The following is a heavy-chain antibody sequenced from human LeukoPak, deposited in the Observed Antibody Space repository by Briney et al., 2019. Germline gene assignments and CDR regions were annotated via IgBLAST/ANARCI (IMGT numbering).Heavy chain of an antibody. CDR2: INQRGSAI. CDR1: GFTFRNYW. D-gene: IGHD3/OR15-3a*01. V-gene: IGHV3-7*01. CDR3: AKLLRDVTIYDF. Sequence: GGSLRLSCEASGFTFRNYWMSWVRQAPGKGLEWVASINQRGSAIFYVDSVRGRFSVSRDNAKDSLFLQMNSLRADDTAFYYCAKLLRDVTIYDFWGPGALVTVSS. J-gene: IGHJ1*01.